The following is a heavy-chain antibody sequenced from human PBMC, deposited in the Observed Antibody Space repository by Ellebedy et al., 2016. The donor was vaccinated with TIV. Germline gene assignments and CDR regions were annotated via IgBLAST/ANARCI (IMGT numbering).Heavy chain of an antibody. CDR2: IYYSGST. CDR3: ARLGVKYGDYGMGMDV. J-gene: IGHJ6*02. D-gene: IGHD4-17*01. CDR1: GGSISSSSYY. Sequence: MPSETLSLTCTVSGGSISSSSYYWGWIRQPPGKGLEWIGSIYYSGSTYYNPSLTSRVTVSVDTSKNQFSLKLSSVTASDTAVYYCARLGVKYGDYGMGMDVWGQGTTVTVSS. V-gene: IGHV4-39*01.